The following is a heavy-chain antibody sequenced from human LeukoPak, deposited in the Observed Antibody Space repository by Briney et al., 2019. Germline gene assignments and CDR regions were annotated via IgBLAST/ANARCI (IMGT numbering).Heavy chain of an antibody. CDR2: ISGSGGST. CDR1: GFTFSSYA. D-gene: IGHD2-15*01. CDR3: AKFLRCSGGSCYSDYFDY. V-gene: IGHV3-23*01. Sequence: PGGSLRLSCAASGFTFSSYAMSWVRQAPGKGLEWVPAISGSGGSTYYADSVKGRFTISRDNSKNTLYLQMNSLRAEDTAVYYCAKFLRCSGGSCYSDYFDYWGQGTLVTVSS. J-gene: IGHJ4*02.